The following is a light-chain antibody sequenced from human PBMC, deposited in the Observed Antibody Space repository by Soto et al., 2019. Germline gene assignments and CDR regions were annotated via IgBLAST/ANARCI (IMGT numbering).Light chain of an antibody. V-gene: IGKV3D-20*02. J-gene: IGKJ4*01. CDR2: AAS. CDR1: QSVDSSF. CDR3: QQRSNWLT. Sequence: EIGLSQSPGTLSLSPGERATLSCRASQSVDSSFLGWYQQKPGQSPRLLIYAASSRASGIPDRFSGSGSGTDFTLSINSLEPEDFAVYYCQQRSNWLTFGGGTKVDI.